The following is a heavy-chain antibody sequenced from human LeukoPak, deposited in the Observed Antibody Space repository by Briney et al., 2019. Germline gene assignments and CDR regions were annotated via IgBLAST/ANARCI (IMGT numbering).Heavy chain of an antibody. CDR2: IYYSGST. CDR3: ARDYDVLTAYPPTQLFDP. CDR1: GGSISSYY. D-gene: IGHD3-9*01. Sequence: SKTLSLTCTVSGGSISSYYWSWIRQPPGKGLEWIGYIYYSGSTNYNPSLKSRVTMSVDTSKNQFSLKLNSVTAADTAVYYCARDYDVLTAYPPTQLFDPWGQGTLVTVSS. J-gene: IGHJ5*02. V-gene: IGHV4-59*12.